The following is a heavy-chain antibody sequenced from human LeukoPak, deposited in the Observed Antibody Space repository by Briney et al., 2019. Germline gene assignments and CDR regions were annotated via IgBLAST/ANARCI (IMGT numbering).Heavy chain of an antibody. D-gene: IGHD6-19*01. J-gene: IGHJ3*01. V-gene: IGHV1-2*02. CDR1: GFIFTGYY. CDR3: ARDHPYSSGWYGRVEALDL. CDR2: INANSGGT. Sequence: ASVRVSCKASGFIFTGYYMHWVRQAPGQGLEWMGCINANSGGTNYAQKFQGRVTMTRDTSTSTAYMDLSRLRSDDTAVYYCARDHPYSSGWYGRVEALDLWGQGTTVTVSS.